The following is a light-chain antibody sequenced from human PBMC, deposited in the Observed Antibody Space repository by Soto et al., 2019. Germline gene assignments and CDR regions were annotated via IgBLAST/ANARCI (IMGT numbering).Light chain of an antibody. V-gene: IGKV3-20*01. Sequence: IVLTQSPGTLSLSPGERATLSCRASQSVSSSYFAWYQQKPGQAPRLLIYGASNRATGIPDRFSGSGSGTEFTLTISRLETEDFAVYYCQQYSNSPPYTFGQGTKLEIK. J-gene: IGKJ2*01. CDR3: QQYSNSPPYT. CDR1: QSVSSSY. CDR2: GAS.